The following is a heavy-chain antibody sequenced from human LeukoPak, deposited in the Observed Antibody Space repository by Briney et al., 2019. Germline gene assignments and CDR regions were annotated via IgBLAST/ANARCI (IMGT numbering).Heavy chain of an antibody. J-gene: IGHJ4*02. Sequence: KTGGSLRLSCAASGFTFSSYGMSWVRQAPGKGLEWVSAISGSGSNTYYADTVKGRFSISSDNSKNTLYMQMNSLRAEDTAVYFCAKDSATYGRFDYWGQGSPVTVSS. D-gene: IGHD3-10*01. V-gene: IGHV3-23*01. CDR2: ISGSGSNT. CDR3: AKDSATYGRFDY. CDR1: GFTFSSYG.